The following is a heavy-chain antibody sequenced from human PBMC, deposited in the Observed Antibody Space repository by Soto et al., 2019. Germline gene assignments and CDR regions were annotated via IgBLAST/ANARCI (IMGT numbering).Heavy chain of an antibody. V-gene: IGHV4-39*07. Sequence: SETLSLTCTVSGGSISSTSYYWGWIRQPPGKGLELIGRIYSSGSTSYNPSLKSRVSMSVDTYKNQFSLELNSVTAADTAVYYCARDSGIFVVRGAISSFHXWCRGTLVTVSX. J-gene: IGHJ2*01. D-gene: IGHD3-10*01. CDR2: IYSSGST. CDR1: GGSISSTSYY. CDR3: ARDSGIFVVRGAISSFHX.